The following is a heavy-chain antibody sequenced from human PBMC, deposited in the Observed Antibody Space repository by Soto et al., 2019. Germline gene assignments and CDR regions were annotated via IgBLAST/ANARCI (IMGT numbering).Heavy chain of an antibody. J-gene: IGHJ4*02. CDR1: GFPFSAYN. CDR2: ITVGSSHI. D-gene: IGHD3-10*01. V-gene: IGHV3-21*01. CDR3: SRSPVVGVRGAY. Sequence: EVQLVESGGGLVKPGGSLRLSCTGSGFPFSAYNINWVRQAPGKGLEWVSSITVGSSHIYQPNSMKGRFTISRDDAKNSVYLQIDSLRDEDTALYYCSRSPVVGVRGAYWGQGTLVTVSS.